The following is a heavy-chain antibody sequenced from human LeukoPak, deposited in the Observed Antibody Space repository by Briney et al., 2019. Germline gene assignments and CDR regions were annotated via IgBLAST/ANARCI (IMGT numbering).Heavy chain of an antibody. D-gene: IGHD3-22*01. J-gene: IGHJ6*02. CDR3: ARENPYYYDSSGYSKLYYYYGMDV. CDR1: GGSISSGGYY. V-gene: IGHV4-31*03. CDR2: IYYSGRT. Sequence: AQTQSLPCTVSGGSISSGGYYRTWVRKHPGKGLEWIGYIYYSGRTYYNPSLKSRVTISVDTSKNQFSLKLSSVTAADTAVYYCARENPYYYDSSGYSKLYYYYGMDVWGQGTTVTVSS.